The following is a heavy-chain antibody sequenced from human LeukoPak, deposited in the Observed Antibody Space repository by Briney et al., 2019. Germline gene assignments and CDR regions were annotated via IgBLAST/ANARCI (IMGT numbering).Heavy chain of an antibody. CDR1: GFTFYTYS. Sequence: GGSLRLSCAASGFTFYTYSMNWVRQAPGKGLEWVSSISSSSNYIYYADSVKGRFTISRNNAKNSMYLQMNSLRAEDTAVYYCARDRIIYGDYGDAFDIWGQGTMVTVSS. V-gene: IGHV3-21*01. J-gene: IGHJ3*02. CDR2: ISSSSNYI. CDR3: ARDRIIYGDYGDAFDI. D-gene: IGHD4-17*01.